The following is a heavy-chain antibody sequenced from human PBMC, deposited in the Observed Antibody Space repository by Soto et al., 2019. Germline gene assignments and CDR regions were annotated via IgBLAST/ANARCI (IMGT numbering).Heavy chain of an antibody. J-gene: IGHJ6*02. Sequence: QVQLVQSGAEMQQPGASVRVSCKASGGTFSKYAFSWVRQAPGQGLEWLGGTIPMFGTPNYAQKFQGRVAISADESAATVYMELRSLRSEDTAVYFCARPLRDRNYYSGMAVWGQGTTVTVSS. V-gene: IGHV1-69*01. CDR1: GGTFSKYA. CDR3: ARPLRDRNYYSGMAV. CDR2: TIPMFGTP. D-gene: IGHD3-22*01.